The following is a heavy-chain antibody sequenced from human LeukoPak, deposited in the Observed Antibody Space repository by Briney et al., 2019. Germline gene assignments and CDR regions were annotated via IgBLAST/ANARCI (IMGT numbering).Heavy chain of an antibody. Sequence: ASVKVSCKASGYIFTGYYMHWVRQAPGQGLEWMGWINPNSGGTNYAQKFQGWVTMTRDTSISTAYMELSRLRSDDTAVYYCARAGPYSSGWYFDYWGQGTLVTVSS. J-gene: IGHJ4*02. V-gene: IGHV1-2*04. CDR2: INPNSGGT. CDR1: GYIFTGYY. D-gene: IGHD6-19*01. CDR3: ARAGPYSSGWYFDY.